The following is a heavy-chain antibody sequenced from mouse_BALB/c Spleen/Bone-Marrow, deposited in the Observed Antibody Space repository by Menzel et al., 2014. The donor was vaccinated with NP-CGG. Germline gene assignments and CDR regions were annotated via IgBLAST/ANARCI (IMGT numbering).Heavy chain of an antibody. CDR2: ISSGSSTI. CDR3: ARRASPTGPMDY. V-gene: IGHV5-17*02. Sequence: VQLKESRGGLVQPGGSRKLSCAASGFTFSNFGMHWVRQAPEKGLEWVAYISSGSSTIYYADTVKGRFTISRDNPKNTLFLQMTSLRSEDTAMYYCARRASPTGPMDYWGQGTSVTVSS. D-gene: IGHD1-1*01. CDR1: GFTFSNFG. J-gene: IGHJ4*01.